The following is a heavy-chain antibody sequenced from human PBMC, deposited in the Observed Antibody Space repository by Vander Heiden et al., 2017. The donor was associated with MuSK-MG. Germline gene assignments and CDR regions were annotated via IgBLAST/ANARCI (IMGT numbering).Heavy chain of an antibody. V-gene: IGHV3-30*04. CDR3: ARALLDCSGGSCYSLIDY. Sequence: QVQLVESGGGVVQPGRSLRLSCAASGFTFSSYAMHWVRQAPGKGLEWVAVISYDGSNKYYADSVKGRFTISRDNSMNTLYLQMNSLRAEDTAVYYCARALLDCSGGSCYSLIDYWGQGTLVTVSS. CDR2: ISYDGSNK. D-gene: IGHD2-15*01. J-gene: IGHJ4*02. CDR1: GFTFSSYA.